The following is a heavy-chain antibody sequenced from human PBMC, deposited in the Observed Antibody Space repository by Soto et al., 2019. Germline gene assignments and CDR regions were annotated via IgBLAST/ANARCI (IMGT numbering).Heavy chain of an antibody. CDR1: GYAFTTYG. Sequence: QVHLVQSGAEVKKPGASVKVSCKGSGYAFTTYGITWVRQAPGQGLEWMGWISAHNGNTNYAQKLQGRVTVTTDTSTTTAYMELRSLRSDDTAVYYCARGRYGDYWGQGALVTVSS. CDR3: ARGRYGDY. V-gene: IGHV1-18*01. CDR2: ISAHNGNT. D-gene: IGHD1-1*01. J-gene: IGHJ4*02.